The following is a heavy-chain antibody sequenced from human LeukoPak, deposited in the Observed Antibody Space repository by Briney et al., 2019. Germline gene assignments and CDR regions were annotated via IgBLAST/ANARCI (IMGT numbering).Heavy chain of an antibody. CDR3: AREPGTDYRKYYFDY. CDR1: GFTFSSYA. CDR2: ISGGGGST. Sequence: GGSLRLSCAASGFTFSSYAMSWVRQAPGKGLEWVSAISGGGGSTYYADSVKGRFTISRDNSKNTLYLQMNSLRAEDTAVYYCAREPGTDYRKYYFDYWGQGTLVTVSS. D-gene: IGHD3/OR15-3a*01. J-gene: IGHJ4*02. V-gene: IGHV3-23*01.